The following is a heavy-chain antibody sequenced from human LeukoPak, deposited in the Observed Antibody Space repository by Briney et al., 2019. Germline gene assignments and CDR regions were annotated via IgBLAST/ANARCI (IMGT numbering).Heavy chain of an antibody. CDR2: INGDGSST. J-gene: IGHJ4*02. V-gene: IGHV3-74*01. Sequence: GGSLRLSCAASGFTFSNDWMHWVSQPPGKGLVWVSRINGDGSSTTYADSVKGRFTISRDNAKNTLYLQMNSLRAEDTAVYYCAGLGYCTSTNCYIDYWGQGTVVTVSS. CDR3: AGLGYCTSTNCYIDY. D-gene: IGHD2-2*02. CDR1: GFTFSNDW.